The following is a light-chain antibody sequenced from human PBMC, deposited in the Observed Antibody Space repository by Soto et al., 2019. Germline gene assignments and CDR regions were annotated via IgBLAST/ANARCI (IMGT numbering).Light chain of an antibody. CDR1: SSNIGNNA. Sequence: QSVLTQSPSVSEAPRQRVTISCSGSSSNIGNNAVNWYQQLPGKAPKLLIYYDDLLPSGVSGRFSGSKSGTSASLAISGLQSEDEADYYCAAWDDSLNGVVFGGGTKLTVL. CDR2: YDD. J-gene: IGLJ2*01. V-gene: IGLV1-36*01. CDR3: AAWDDSLNGVV.